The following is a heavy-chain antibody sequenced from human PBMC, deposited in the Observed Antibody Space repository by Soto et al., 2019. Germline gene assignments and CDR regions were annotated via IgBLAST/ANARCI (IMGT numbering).Heavy chain of an antibody. J-gene: IGHJ4*02. CDR1: GGSLSGATYS. V-gene: IGHV4-30-2*01. CDR2: IFPSGTT. CDR3: ARSREFDY. Sequence: SETLSLTCGVSGGSLSGATYSWNWIRQPPGKGLEWIGYIFPSGTTYYNPSLKSRVTISINVSKTQFSLSLRSLTAADTAVYYCARSREFDYWSQGTLVTVSS.